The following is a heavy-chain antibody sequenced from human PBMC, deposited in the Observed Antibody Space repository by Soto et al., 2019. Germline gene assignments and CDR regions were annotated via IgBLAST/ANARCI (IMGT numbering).Heavy chain of an antibody. Sequence: QVQLQQWGAGLLKPSETLSLTCAVYGGSFSGYYWSWIRQPPGTGLEWIGEIEQSGGTNYNPSLKSRVTKSIDTYKKQFSLTLRSVTAADTAVYYCARNDYGDYRPVYWGQGTRVTVFS. CDR3: ARNDYGDYRPVY. CDR2: IEQSGGT. V-gene: IGHV4-34*01. J-gene: IGHJ4*02. D-gene: IGHD4-17*01. CDR1: GGSFSGYY.